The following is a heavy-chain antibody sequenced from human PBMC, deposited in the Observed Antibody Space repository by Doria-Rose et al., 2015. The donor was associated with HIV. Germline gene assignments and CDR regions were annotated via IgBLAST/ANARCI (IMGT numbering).Heavy chain of an antibody. CDR3: ATGVTLDY. V-gene: IGHV3-21*01. J-gene: IGHJ4*02. Sequence: VQLVESGGGLVGPGGSLRLSCATSGFTFSSHRINWVRQAPGTGLEWVYAISSTSAYINYADSVRGRFTISRDNARNSLYLQMDSLRAEDTAIYYCATGVTLDYWGQGTLVTVSS. CDR2: ISSTSAYI. D-gene: IGHD3-10*01. CDR1: GFTFSSHR.